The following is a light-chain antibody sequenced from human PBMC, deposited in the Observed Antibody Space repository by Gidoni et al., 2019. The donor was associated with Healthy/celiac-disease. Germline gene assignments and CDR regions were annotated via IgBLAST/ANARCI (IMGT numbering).Light chain of an antibody. CDR1: QSVSSD. J-gene: IGKJ2*01. Sequence: EIVLTQSPATLSLSPGERSTLSCRASQSVSSDLAWYQQKPGQAPRLLIYDAANRATGSPARFSGSGSGTDVTLTISSLEPEDFAVDYCQQRSNWPGTFGQXTKLEIK. V-gene: IGKV3-11*01. CDR3: QQRSNWPGT. CDR2: DAA.